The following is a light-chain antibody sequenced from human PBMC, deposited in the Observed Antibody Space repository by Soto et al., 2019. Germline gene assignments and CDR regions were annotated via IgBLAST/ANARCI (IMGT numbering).Light chain of an antibody. V-gene: IGKV3-15*01. J-gene: IGKJ1*01. CDR2: GAT. CDR3: QHHNNWPPRT. Sequence: VMTQSPATLSVSPGERATLSCRASLSVGTNLAWYQQKPGQPPRLLIYGATTRATGIPARFSGSGSGTDFTLTISRLQSEDFAVYYCQHHNNWPPRTFGQGTRVEIK. CDR1: LSVGTN.